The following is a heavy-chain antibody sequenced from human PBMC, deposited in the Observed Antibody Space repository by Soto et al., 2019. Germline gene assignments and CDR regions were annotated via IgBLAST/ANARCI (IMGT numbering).Heavy chain of an antibody. CDR1: GFTFSSYE. D-gene: IGHD4-17*01. J-gene: IGHJ4*02. CDR2: ISSSGSTI. Sequence: EVQLVESGGGLVQPGGSLRLSCAASGFTFSSYEMNWVRQAPGKGLEWVSYISSSGSTIYYADSVKGRFTISRDNAKNSLYLQMNSLRAADTAVYYCAREGGYGELTVDYWGQGTLVTVCS. V-gene: IGHV3-48*03. CDR3: AREGGYGELTVDY.